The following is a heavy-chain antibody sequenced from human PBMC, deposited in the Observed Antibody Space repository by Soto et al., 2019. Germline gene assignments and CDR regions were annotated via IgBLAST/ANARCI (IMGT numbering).Heavy chain of an antibody. CDR3: ARDPAVSTIAAAGTDYYYGMDV. V-gene: IGHV4-31*03. J-gene: IGHJ6*02. Sequence: PSESLSLACPVSGGSISSGGYYWSWIRQHPGKGLEWIGYIYYSGSTYYNPSLKSRVTISVDTSKNQFSLKLSSVTAADTAVYYCARDPAVSTIAAAGTDYYYGMDVWGQGNTVTVSS. D-gene: IGHD6-13*01. CDR1: GGSISSGGYY. CDR2: IYYSGST.